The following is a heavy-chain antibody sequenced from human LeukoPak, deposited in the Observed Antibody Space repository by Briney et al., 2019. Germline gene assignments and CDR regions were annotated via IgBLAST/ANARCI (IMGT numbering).Heavy chain of an antibody. Sequence: GGSLRLSCAASGFTFSSYEMNWVPQAPGKGLEWISYISSSGSTMYYADSVKGRFTISRDNAKNSLYLQMNSLRAEDTAIYYCASSSWYALDYWGQGTLVTVSS. CDR2: ISSSGSTM. J-gene: IGHJ4*02. V-gene: IGHV3-48*03. CDR1: GFTFSSYE. D-gene: IGHD6-13*01. CDR3: ASSSWYALDY.